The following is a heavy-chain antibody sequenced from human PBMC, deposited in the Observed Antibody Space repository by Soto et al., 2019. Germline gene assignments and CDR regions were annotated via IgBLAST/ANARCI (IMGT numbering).Heavy chain of an antibody. Sequence: SETLSLTCTVSGGSISSYYWSWIRQPPGKGLEWIGYIYYSGSTNYNPSLKSRVTISVDTSKNQFSLKLSSVTAADTAVYYCAREWGDGYKHEKYYFDYWGQGTSVTVSS. J-gene: IGHJ4*02. CDR3: AREWGDGYKHEKYYFDY. D-gene: IGHD5-12*01. CDR1: GGSISSYY. V-gene: IGHV4-59*01. CDR2: IYYSGST.